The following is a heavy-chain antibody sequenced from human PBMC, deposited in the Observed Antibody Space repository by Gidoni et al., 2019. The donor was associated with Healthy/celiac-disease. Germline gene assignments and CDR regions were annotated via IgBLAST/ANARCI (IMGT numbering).Heavy chain of an antibody. CDR3: ARGRGTMVRGVILRARYYFDY. J-gene: IGHJ4*02. CDR2: INHSGGT. Sequence: QVQLQQWGAGLLKPSETLSLTCAVYGGSFSGYYWSWIRQPPGKGLEWIGEINHSGGTNYNPARKSRVTISVDTSKNQFSLKLSSVTAADSAVYYCARGRGTMVRGVILRARYYFDYWGQGTLVTVSS. V-gene: IGHV4-34*01. CDR1: GGSFSGYY. D-gene: IGHD3-10*01.